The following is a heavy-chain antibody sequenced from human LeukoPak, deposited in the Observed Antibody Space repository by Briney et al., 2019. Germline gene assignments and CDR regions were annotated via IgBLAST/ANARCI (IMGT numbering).Heavy chain of an antibody. D-gene: IGHD2-21*01. CDR2: IYYSGST. CDR1: GGSISSYY. Sequence: SETLSLTCTVSGGSISSYYWSWIRQPPGKGLEWIGYIYYSGSTNYNPSLKSRVTISVDTSKNQFSLKLSSVTAADTAVYYCARHEWDGYSHYFDYWGQGTLVTVSS. V-gene: IGHV4-59*08. CDR3: ARHEWDGYSHYFDY. J-gene: IGHJ4*02.